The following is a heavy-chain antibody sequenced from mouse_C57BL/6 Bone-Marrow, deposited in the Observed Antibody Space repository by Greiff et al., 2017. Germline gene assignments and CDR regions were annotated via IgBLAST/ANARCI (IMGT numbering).Heavy chain of an antibody. CDR2: IDPSDSYT. V-gene: IGHV1-50*01. CDR3: ARRDYGSRWGY. CDR1: GYTFTSYW. J-gene: IGHJ2*01. Sequence: QVQLQQPGAELVKPGASVKLSCKASGYTFTSYWMQWVKQRPGQGLEWIGEIDPSDSYTNYNQKFKGKATLTVDTSSSTAYMQLSSLTSEDSAVYYCARRDYGSRWGYWGQGTTLTVSS. D-gene: IGHD1-1*01.